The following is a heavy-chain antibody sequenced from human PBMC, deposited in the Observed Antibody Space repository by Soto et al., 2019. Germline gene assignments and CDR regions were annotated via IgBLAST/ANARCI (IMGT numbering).Heavy chain of an antibody. Sequence: GRSLRLSCAASGFTFSSYAMDWVRQAPGKGLEYVSAISSNGGSTYYANSVKGRFTISRDNSKNTLYLQMGSLRAEDMAVYYCARDGFATTVISPYHSYMDVCGKGTTVTVSS. D-gene: IGHD4-17*01. J-gene: IGHJ6*03. CDR1: GFTFSSYA. V-gene: IGHV3-64*01. CDR3: ARDGFATTVISPYHSYMDV. CDR2: ISSNGGST.